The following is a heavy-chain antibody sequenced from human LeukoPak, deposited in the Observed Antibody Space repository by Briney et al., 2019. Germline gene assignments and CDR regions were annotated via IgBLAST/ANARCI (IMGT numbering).Heavy chain of an antibody. D-gene: IGHD3-16*02. J-gene: IGHJ4*02. CDR2: IYPGDSDT. Sequence: RGEPLKISCKGSGYSFTSYWIGWVRQIPGKGLEWMGIIYPGDSDTRYSPSFQGQVTISADKSISTAYLQWSSLKASDTAIYYCARSTSLVAAFEYWGQGTLVTVSS. CDR3: ARSTSLVAAFEY. V-gene: IGHV5-51*01. CDR1: GYSFTSYW.